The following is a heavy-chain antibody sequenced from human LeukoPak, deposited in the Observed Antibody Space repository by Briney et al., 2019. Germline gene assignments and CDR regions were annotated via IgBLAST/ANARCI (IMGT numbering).Heavy chain of an antibody. D-gene: IGHD6-19*01. CDR3: AKDHGTAVAGFYY. CDR2: ITGTGGST. CDR1: GFSLSSYG. Sequence: GGSLRLSCAASGFSLSSYGVSWVRQPPGKGLEWVSGITGTGGSTYYADSVKGRFTVSRDTSKNTLYLQMNSLRAEDTAIYYCAKDHGTAVAGFYYWGQGTLVTVSS. J-gene: IGHJ4*02. V-gene: IGHV3-23*01.